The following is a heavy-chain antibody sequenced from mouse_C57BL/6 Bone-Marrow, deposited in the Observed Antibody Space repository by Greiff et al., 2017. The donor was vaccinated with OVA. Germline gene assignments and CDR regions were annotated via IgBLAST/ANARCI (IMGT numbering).Heavy chain of an antibody. D-gene: IGHD1-1*01. CDR2: INPYNGGT. J-gene: IGHJ4*01. CDR1: GYTFTDYY. CDR3: ASNDYYGSSYAMDY. V-gene: IGHV1-19*01. Sequence: EVQLQQSGPVLVKPGASVKMSCKASGYTFTDYYMNWVKQSHGKSLEWIGVINPYNGGTSYNQKFKGKATLTVDKSSSTAYMELNSLTSEDSAVYYCASNDYYGSSYAMDYWGQGTSVTVSS.